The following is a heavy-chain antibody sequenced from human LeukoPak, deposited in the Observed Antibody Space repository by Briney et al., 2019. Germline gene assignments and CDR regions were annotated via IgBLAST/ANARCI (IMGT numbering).Heavy chain of an antibody. CDR3: ATQWSFLYFQH. CDR2: INPSDGST. V-gene: IGHV1-46*01. J-gene: IGHJ1*01. Sequence: ASVKVSCTASGYTFTSYYIHWVRQAPGQGLEWMGIINPSDGSTTYAQKSQGTVTMTRDTSTSTVYMELSSLRSEDTAVYYCATQWSFLYFQHWGQGTLVTVSS. CDR1: GYTFTSYY. D-gene: IGHD3-10*01.